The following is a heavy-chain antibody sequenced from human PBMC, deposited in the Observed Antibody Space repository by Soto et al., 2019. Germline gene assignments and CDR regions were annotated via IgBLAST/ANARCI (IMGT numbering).Heavy chain of an antibody. CDR3: ARAFYESSGYYYFDY. CDR1: GGSISSGGYY. Sequence: QVQLQESGPGLVKPSQTLSLTCTVSGGSISSGGYYWSWIRQHPGKGLEWIGYIYSSGSTYYNPSHKRRFTISVDTSKNQFSLKLSSVTASDTAVYYCARAFYESSGYYYFDYWGQGTLV. D-gene: IGHD3-22*01. J-gene: IGHJ4*02. V-gene: IGHV4-31*03. CDR2: IYSSGST.